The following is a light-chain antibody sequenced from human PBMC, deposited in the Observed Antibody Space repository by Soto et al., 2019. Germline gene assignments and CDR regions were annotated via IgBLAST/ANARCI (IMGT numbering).Light chain of an antibody. J-gene: IGKJ1*01. Sequence: DIHMTPSPSNLSGSVGDRVTITCRASQTISSWLAWYQQKPGKAPKLLIYKASTLKSGVPSRFSGSGSGTEFTLTIRSLQPDDFATYYCQPSNSYSEAVGQGTKVDIK. CDR1: QTISSW. CDR2: KAS. CDR3: QPSNSYSEA. V-gene: IGKV1-5*03.